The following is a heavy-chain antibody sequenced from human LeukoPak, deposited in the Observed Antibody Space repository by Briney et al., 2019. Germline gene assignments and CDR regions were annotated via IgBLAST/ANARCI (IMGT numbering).Heavy chain of an antibody. Sequence: GGSLRLSCAASGFTFSSYAMSWVRQAPGKGLEWVSAISGSGGSTYYADSVKGRFTISRDNSKNTLYLQMNSLRAEDTAVYYCAKCSGGGCYREHFDYWGQGTLVTVSS. J-gene: IGHJ4*02. CDR3: AKCSGGGCYREHFDY. CDR1: GFTFSSYA. CDR2: ISGSGGST. V-gene: IGHV3-23*01. D-gene: IGHD2-15*01.